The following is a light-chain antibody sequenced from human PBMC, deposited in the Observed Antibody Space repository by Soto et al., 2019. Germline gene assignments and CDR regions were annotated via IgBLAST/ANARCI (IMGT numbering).Light chain of an antibody. CDR2: DAS. CDR1: QSVSSY. CDR3: QLYGTSPIT. Sequence: EIVLTQSPATLSLSPGERATLSCRASQSVSSYLAWYQQKPGQAPRLLIYDASNRATGIPARFSGSGSGTDFTLTISRLEPEDFAVYYCQLYGTSPITFGQGTRLEIK. V-gene: IGKV3-11*01. J-gene: IGKJ5*01.